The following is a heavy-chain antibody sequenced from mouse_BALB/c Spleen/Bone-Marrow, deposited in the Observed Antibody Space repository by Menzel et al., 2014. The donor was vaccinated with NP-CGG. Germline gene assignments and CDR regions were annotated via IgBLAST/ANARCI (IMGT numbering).Heavy chain of an antibody. CDR3: ARLGYYGSMGY. J-gene: IGHJ2*01. Sequence: EVKVVDSGGGLVQPGGSLKLSCAASGFDFSRYWMSWVRQAPGKGPEWIGEINPDSSTINYTPSLKDKFIISRDNAKNTLYLQMSKVRSEDTALYYCARLGYYGSMGYWGQGTTLTVSS. V-gene: IGHV4-1*02. CDR1: GFDFSRYW. D-gene: IGHD1-1*01. CDR2: INPDSSTI.